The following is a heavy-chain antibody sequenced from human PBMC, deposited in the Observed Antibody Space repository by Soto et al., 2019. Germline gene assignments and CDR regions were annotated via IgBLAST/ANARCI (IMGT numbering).Heavy chain of an antibody. J-gene: IGHJ6*03. CDR1: GGTFSSYA. Sequence: ASVKVSCKASGGTFSSYAISWVRQAPGQGLEWMGGIIPIFGTANYAQKFQGRVTITADESTSTAYMELSSLRSEDTVVYYCARGMLNCSGGSCYSHYYYYYYIDVWGKGTTVTVSS. CDR3: ARGMLNCSGGSCYSHYYYYYYIDV. CDR2: IIPIFGTA. V-gene: IGHV1-69*13. D-gene: IGHD2-15*01.